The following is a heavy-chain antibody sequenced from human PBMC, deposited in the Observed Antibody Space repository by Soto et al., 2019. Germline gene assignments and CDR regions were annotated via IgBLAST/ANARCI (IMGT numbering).Heavy chain of an antibody. CDR1: GGSISDDSY. V-gene: IGHV4-30-4*01. CDR2: IYHTGNT. CDR3: ARDEYQLLSSVSWFDS. D-gene: IGHD2-2*01. Sequence: PPETLSLTCTVSGGSISDDSYWSWMRQTPGKGLEWIGYIYHTGNTYYNPSLRSRVSISVDKSKSQFSLKLISVTAADTAVYFCARDEYQLLSSVSWFDSWGQGTLVTVSS. J-gene: IGHJ5*01.